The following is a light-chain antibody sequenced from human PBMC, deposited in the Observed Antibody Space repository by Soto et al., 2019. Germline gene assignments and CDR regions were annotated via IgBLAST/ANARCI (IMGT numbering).Light chain of an antibody. J-gene: IGLJ2*01. CDR2: DVS. Sequence: QSVLTQPGSVSGSPGQSITISCTGTSSDVGGYNYVSWYQQHPGKAPKLMIYDVSNRPSGVSNRFSGSKSGNTASLTISGLQAEDVADYYCSSYTSSSVVFGGGTKLTVL. CDR1: SSDVGGYNY. CDR3: SSYTSSSVV. V-gene: IGLV2-14*01.